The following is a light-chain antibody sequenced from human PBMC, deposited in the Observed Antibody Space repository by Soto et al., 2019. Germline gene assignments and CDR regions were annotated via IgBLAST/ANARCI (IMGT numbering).Light chain of an antibody. CDR2: GTS. Sequence: DIPMTQSPTSLSASVGDRVTITCRASQDISSYLAWYQQKPGKVPKLLIYGTSTLQSVVPSRFSGSGYGTDFALTISCLQPEDAATYYCQKYDNAPWTFGQGTKVAIK. J-gene: IGKJ1*01. CDR1: QDISSY. V-gene: IGKV1-27*01. CDR3: QKYDNAPWT.